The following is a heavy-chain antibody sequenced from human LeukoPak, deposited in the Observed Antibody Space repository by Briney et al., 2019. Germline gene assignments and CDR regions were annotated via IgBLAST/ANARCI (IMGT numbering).Heavy chain of an antibody. V-gene: IGHV3-21*01. CDR3: ARDLGDYTPGVDV. Sequence: KPGGSLRLSCAASGFTFSSYTINWVRQAPGKGLEWVSSISGSSYYIYYADSVRGRFTISRDNAKNSGYLQMNSLRAEDTAVYYCARDLGDYTPGVDVWGQGTTVTVSS. D-gene: IGHD4-17*01. J-gene: IGHJ6*02. CDR2: ISGSSYYI. CDR1: GFTFSSYT.